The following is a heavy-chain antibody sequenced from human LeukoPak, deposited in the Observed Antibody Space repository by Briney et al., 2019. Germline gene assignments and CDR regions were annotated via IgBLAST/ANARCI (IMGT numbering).Heavy chain of an antibody. J-gene: IGHJ4*02. CDR3: ARHMGYYGSGTYKGGLDY. V-gene: IGHV4-4*07. CDR2: LYTRGST. CDR1: GGSISSYY. Sequence: PSETLSLTCTAAGGSISSYYWSWLRQPAGKRLEWIGRLYTRGSTNYNPSLKSRVTMSVNTSKNQFSLKLSSLTAADTAVYYCARHMGYYGSGTYKGGLDYWGQGTLVTVSS. D-gene: IGHD3-10*01.